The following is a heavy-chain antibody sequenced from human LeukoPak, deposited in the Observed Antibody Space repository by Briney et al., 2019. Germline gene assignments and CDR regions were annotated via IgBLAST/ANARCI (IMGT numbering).Heavy chain of an antibody. J-gene: IGHJ5*02. V-gene: IGHV3-74*01. D-gene: IGHD3-16*01. CDR2: INSDGSIT. CDR1: GFTFSSYW. Sequence: GGSLRLSCAASGFTFSSYWMHWVRQAPGKGLVWVSLINSDGSITSYADSVKGRFTISRDNAKNTLFLQMNSLRAEDTAVYYCVKKFGKIDGGTWGQGTLVTVSS. CDR3: VKKFGKIDGGT.